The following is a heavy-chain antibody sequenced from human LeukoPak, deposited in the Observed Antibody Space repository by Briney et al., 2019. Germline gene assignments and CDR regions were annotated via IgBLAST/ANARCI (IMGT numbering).Heavy chain of an antibody. V-gene: IGHV3-23*01. D-gene: IGHD6-6*01. Sequence: GASLRLSCAASGFTFSSYAMSWVRQAPGKGLEWVSAISGSGGSTYYADSVRGRFTISRDNSKNTLYLQMNSLRAEDTAVYYCAKGQTYSSSSVDYWGQGTLVTVSS. J-gene: IGHJ4*02. CDR1: GFTFSSYA. CDR2: ISGSGGST. CDR3: AKGQTYSSSSVDY.